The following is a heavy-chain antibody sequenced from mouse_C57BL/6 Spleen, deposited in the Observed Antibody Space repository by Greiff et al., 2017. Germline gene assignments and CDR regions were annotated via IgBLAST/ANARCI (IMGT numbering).Heavy chain of an antibody. J-gene: IGHJ3*01. V-gene: IGHV10-1*01. CDR1: GFSFNTYA. CDR2: IRSKSNNYAT. Sequence: EVQRVESGGGLVQPKGSLKLSCAASGFSFNTYAMNWVRQAPGKGLEWVARIRSKSNNYATYYADSVKDRFTISRDDSESMLYLQMNNLKTEDTAMYYCVRQGTTVQFAYWGQGTLVTVSA. D-gene: IGHD1-1*01. CDR3: VRQGTTVQFAY.